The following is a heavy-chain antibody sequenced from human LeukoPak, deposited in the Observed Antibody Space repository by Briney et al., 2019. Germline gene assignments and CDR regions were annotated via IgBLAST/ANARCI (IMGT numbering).Heavy chain of an antibody. CDR1: GSRFDDHG. V-gene: IGHV3-20*04. J-gene: IGHJ4*02. CDR3: AGGDRNGWYFDY. CDR2: INWNGAST. D-gene: IGHD6-19*01. Sequence: GGSLRLSCAASGSRFDDHGMSWVRQVPGKGLEWVPGINWNGASTGYGDSVKGRFTISRDNAKNSLYLQMNSLRAEDTALYYCAGGDRNGWYFDYWGQGILVTVSS.